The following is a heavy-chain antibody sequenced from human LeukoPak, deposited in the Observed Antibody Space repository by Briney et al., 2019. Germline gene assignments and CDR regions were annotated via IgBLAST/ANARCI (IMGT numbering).Heavy chain of an antibody. D-gene: IGHD3-10*01. Sequence: PGGSLRLSCAASGFTFARTWMHWVRQAPGKGLEWVSHINNDGSTTNYADSVKGRFTISRDNAKNTVYLQMNSLRAEDAAVYYCAIGGTYGSGSWGQGTLVTVSS. CDR1: GFTFARTW. CDR3: AIGGTYGSGS. V-gene: IGHV3-74*01. J-gene: IGHJ4*02. CDR2: INNDGSTT.